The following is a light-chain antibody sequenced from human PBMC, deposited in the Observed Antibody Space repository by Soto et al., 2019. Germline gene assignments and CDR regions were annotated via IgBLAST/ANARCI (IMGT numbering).Light chain of an antibody. J-gene: IGKJ1*01. V-gene: IGKV4-1*01. CDR2: WTS. CDR3: QQYFSTPT. CDR1: QSVLSSSNNKNY. Sequence: DIVMTQSPDSLAVSLGERATFNCKSSQSVLSSSNNKNYLAWYQQKPGQPPKLLIYWTSTRESGVPDRFSGSGSGTDFTLTISSLQAEDVAVYFCQQYFSTPTFGQGTKVEIK.